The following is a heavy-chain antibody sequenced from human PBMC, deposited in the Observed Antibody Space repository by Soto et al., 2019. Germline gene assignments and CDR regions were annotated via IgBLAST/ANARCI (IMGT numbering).Heavy chain of an antibody. V-gene: IGHV3-23*01. J-gene: IGHJ5*02. Sequence: VGSLRLSCAVSGFSFGTYTVNWVRQAPGMGLEWVSGLSDSVGTTHYAYSVKGRFTISRDKSKNTLYLQMNNLRAEDTAVYYCARYRGFGYCSGGSCYSGWFDPWGQGTLVTVSS. D-gene: IGHD2-15*01. CDR1: GFSFGTYT. CDR2: LSDSVGTT. CDR3: ARYRGFGYCSGGSCYSGWFDP.